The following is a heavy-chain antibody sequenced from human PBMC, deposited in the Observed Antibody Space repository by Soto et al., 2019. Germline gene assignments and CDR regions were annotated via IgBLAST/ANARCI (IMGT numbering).Heavy chain of an antibody. Sequence: GGSLRLSCTASGFTFSDYAMSWVRQPPGKGLEWVSVISAGGSTYYADSAKGRFTVSRANSKNTLYLQMNSLRAEDTAVYYCTTDCSGGSCYPGAHYYYYGMDVWGPGTTVTVSS. J-gene: IGHJ6*02. V-gene: IGHV3-23*01. CDR3: TTDCSGGSCYPGAHYYYYGMDV. D-gene: IGHD2-15*01. CDR2: ISAGGST. CDR1: GFTFSDYA.